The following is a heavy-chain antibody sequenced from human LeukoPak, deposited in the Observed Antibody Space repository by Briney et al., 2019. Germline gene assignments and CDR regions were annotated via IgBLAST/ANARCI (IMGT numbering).Heavy chain of an antibody. CDR2: INSDGSEG. V-gene: IGHV3-7*01. CDR1: GFTFSGFW. D-gene: IGHD3-10*01. J-gene: IGHJ4*02. Sequence: GGSLRLSCAVSGFTFSGFWMSWSRQAPGKGLEWVASINSDGSEGYYADVVKGRFTISRDNSKNTLYLQMNSLRVEDTAVYYCARDPQLLWFGEYFGHFDYWGQGTLVTVSS. CDR3: ARDPQLLWFGEYFGHFDY.